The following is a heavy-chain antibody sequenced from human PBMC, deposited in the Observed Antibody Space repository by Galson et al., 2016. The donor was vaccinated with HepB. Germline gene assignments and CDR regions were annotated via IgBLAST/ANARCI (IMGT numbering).Heavy chain of an antibody. J-gene: IGHJ4*02. CDR3: ARGRALVVD. V-gene: IGHV3-7*04. Sequence: SLRLSCAASGFSFSSYAMDWVRQAPGKGLEWVANIHKDGSEKNYVDSVKGRFTISRDNAQNSVSLQMNSLRGEDTAVYYCARGRALVVDWGQGTQVIVSS. CDR2: IHKDGSEK. D-gene: IGHD2-15*01. CDR1: GFSFSSYA.